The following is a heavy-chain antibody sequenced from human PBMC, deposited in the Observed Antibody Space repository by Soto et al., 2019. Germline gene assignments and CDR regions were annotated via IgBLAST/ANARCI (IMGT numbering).Heavy chain of an antibody. CDR1: GFTFSSYG. Sequence: QVQLVESGGGVVQPGRSLRLSCAASGFTFSSYGMHWVRQAPGKGLEWVAVIWYDGSNKYYADSVKGRFTISRDNSKNTLYLQMNSLRAEDTAVYYCARALGSPVAFNWFDPWGQGTLVTVSS. D-gene: IGHD6-19*01. CDR2: IWYDGSNK. CDR3: ARALGSPVAFNWFDP. V-gene: IGHV3-33*01. J-gene: IGHJ5*02.